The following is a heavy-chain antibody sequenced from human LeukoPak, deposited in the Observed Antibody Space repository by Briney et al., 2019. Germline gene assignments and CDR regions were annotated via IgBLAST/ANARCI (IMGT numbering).Heavy chain of an antibody. CDR2: ISSSGSTI. D-gene: IGHD6-19*01. Sequence: PGGSLRLSCAASGFTFSSYEMNWVRQAPGKGLEWVSYISSSGSTIYYADSVKGRFTISRDNAKNSLYLQMNSLRAEDTAVYYCAETGYSSGWSAYWGQGTLVTVSS. CDR1: GFTFSSYE. V-gene: IGHV3-48*03. J-gene: IGHJ4*02. CDR3: AETGYSSGWSAY.